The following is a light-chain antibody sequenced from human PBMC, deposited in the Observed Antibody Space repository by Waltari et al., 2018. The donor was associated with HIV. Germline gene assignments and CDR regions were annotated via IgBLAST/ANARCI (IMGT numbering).Light chain of an antibody. CDR1: LGSFPASYC. CDR2: STN. V-gene: IGLV8-61*01. J-gene: IGLJ3*02. CDR3: SLYMGGGIWV. Sequence: QPVVTQEPSFSVSPGGTVTLTCGFSLGSFPASYCPRWYQQTPGQAPRTLIYSTNTRSSGVPDRFSGSILGNKAALTITGAQADDESVYYCSLYMGGGIWVFGGGTKLTVL.